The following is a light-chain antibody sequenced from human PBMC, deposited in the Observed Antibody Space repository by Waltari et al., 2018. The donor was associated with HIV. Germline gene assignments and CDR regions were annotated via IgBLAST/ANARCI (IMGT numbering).Light chain of an antibody. J-gene: IGLJ2*01. V-gene: IGLV1-40*01. CDR2: ATI. CDR3: QSYDSSLTMV. Sequence: QSVLTPPPSVSGAPGPRVTISCTGGSSNIGAGYDVHWYQRLPGTAPKLLIFATINRPSGVPDRFSGSSSGTSASLAITGLQAEDEADYYCQSYDSSLTMVFGGGTKVTVL. CDR1: SSNIGAGYD.